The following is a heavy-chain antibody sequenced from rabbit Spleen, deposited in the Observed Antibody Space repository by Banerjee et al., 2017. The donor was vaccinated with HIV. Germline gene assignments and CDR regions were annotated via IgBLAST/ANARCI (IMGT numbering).Heavy chain of an antibody. J-gene: IGHJ4*01. V-gene: IGHV1S45*01. CDR1: GFSFSSSYW. Sequence: EESGGDLVKPEGSLTLTCTASGFSFSSSYWICWVRQAPGKGLEWIACIYAGSSGSTYYASWAKGRFTISKTSSTTVTLQMTSLTAADTATYFCARDAGSYDYIDVYFNLWGPGPWSPS. CDR3: ARDAGSYDYIDVYFNL. CDR2: IYAGSSGST. D-gene: IGHD8-1*01.